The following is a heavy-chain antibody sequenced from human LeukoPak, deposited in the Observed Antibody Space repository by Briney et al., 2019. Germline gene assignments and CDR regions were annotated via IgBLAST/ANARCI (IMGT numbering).Heavy chain of an antibody. CDR1: GGSISSGGYY. CDR3: ARSRGDYYFDY. Sequence: SETPSLTCTVSGGSISSGGYYWSWIRQHPGKGLEWIGYIYYSGSTYYNPSLKSRVTISVDTSKNQFSLKLSSVTAADTAVYYCARSRGDYYFDYWGQGTLVTVSS. V-gene: IGHV4-31*03. D-gene: IGHD2-21*02. CDR2: IYYSGST. J-gene: IGHJ4*02.